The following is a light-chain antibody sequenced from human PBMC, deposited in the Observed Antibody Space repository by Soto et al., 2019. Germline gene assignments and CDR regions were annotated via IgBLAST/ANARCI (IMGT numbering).Light chain of an antibody. V-gene: IGKV3-20*01. Sequence: EIVLTQSPVTLSLSQGERGTLSCRASQSVGTSLAWYQQKPGQAPRLLIYGASNRATGIPDRFSGSGSGTDFTLTISRLEPEDFAMYYCQQYGYLVTFGGGTKVDIK. CDR3: QQYGYLVT. CDR2: GAS. J-gene: IGKJ4*01. CDR1: QSVGTS.